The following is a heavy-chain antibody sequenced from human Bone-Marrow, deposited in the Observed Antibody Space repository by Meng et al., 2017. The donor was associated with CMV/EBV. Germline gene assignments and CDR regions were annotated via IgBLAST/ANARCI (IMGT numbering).Heavy chain of an antibody. V-gene: IGHV1-18*01. Sequence: ASVKVSCKASGYTFTSYGISWVRQAPGQGLEWMGWISAYNGNTNYAQKLQGRVTMTTDTSTSTAYMELRSLRSDDTAVYYCARIKSAIAVAASFDYWGQGTLVTVSS. J-gene: IGHJ4*02. CDR3: ARIKSAIAVAASFDY. CDR1: GYTFTSYG. CDR2: ISAYNGNT. D-gene: IGHD6-19*01.